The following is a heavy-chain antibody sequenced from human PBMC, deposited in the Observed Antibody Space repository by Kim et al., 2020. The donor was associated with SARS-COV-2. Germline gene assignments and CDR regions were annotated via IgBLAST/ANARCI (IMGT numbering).Heavy chain of an antibody. CDR1: GFTFSSSS. CDR3: AKDRRGALAATGYFDY. D-gene: IGHD2-15*01. CDR2: IVSGGDIT. V-gene: IGHV3-23*01. Sequence: GGSLRLSCAASGFTFSSSSMAWVRQAPGKGLEWVSSIVSGGDITYYADSVKGRFTISRDNAESTLYLQMDSLRAGDTALYYCAKDRRGALAATGYFDYWGQGTLVPVSS. J-gene: IGHJ4*02.